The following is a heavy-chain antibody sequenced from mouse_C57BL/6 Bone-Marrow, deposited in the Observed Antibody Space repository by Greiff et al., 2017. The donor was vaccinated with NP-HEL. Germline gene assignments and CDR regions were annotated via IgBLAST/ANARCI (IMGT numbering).Heavy chain of an antibody. V-gene: IGHV1-59*01. Sequence: QVHVKQPGAELVRPGTSVKLSCKASGYTFTSYWMHWVKQRPGQGLEWIGVIDPSDSYTNYNQKFKGKATLTVDTSSSTAYMQLSSLTSEDSAVYYCAREGITTVVASDYWGQGTTLTVSS. CDR3: AREGITTVVASDY. CDR2: IDPSDSYT. J-gene: IGHJ2*01. CDR1: GYTFTSYW. D-gene: IGHD1-1*01.